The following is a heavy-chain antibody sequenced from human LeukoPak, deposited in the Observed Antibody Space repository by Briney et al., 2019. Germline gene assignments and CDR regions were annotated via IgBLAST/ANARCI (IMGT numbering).Heavy chain of an antibody. CDR3: ARVSTPPYNWFDP. V-gene: IGHV4-34*01. Sequence: PSETLSLACAVYGGSFSGYYWSWIRQPPGKGLEWIGEINHSGSTNYNPSLKSRVTISVDTSKNQFSLKLSSVTAADTAVYYCARVSTPPYNWFDPWGQGTLVTVSS. CDR2: INHSGST. J-gene: IGHJ5*02. CDR1: GGSFSGYY.